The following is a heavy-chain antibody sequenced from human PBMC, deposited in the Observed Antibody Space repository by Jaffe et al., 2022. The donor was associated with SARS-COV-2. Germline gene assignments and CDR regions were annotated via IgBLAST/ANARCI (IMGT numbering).Heavy chain of an antibody. V-gene: IGHV4-59*01. Sequence: QVQLQESGPGLVKPSETLSLTCTVSGGSISSYYWSWIRQPPGKGLEWIGYIYYSGSTNYNPSLKSRVTISVDTSKNQFSLKLSSVTAADTAVYYCARDLEYYYDSSGYYHWFDPWGQGTLVTVSS. CDR1: GGSISSYY. CDR3: ARDLEYYYDSSGYYHWFDP. D-gene: IGHD3-22*01. J-gene: IGHJ5*02. CDR2: IYYSGST.